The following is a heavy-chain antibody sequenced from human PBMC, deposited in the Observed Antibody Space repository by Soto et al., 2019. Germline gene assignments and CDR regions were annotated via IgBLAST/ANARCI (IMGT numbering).Heavy chain of an antibody. Sequence: QVPLVQSGPEVKKPGASVKVSCKTSGYTPTNYDIGWVRQAPGQGLEYMGWISAYNGNTNYARKLQDRVTLTTDTSPRTAYLELRSLQSDDTPIYYCARGLYRRGTYYAIDNCGQGTLVTVSS. V-gene: IGHV1-18*01. CDR1: GYTPTNYD. D-gene: IGHD1-26*01. CDR3: ARGLYRRGTYYAIDN. J-gene: IGHJ4*02. CDR2: ISAYNGNT.